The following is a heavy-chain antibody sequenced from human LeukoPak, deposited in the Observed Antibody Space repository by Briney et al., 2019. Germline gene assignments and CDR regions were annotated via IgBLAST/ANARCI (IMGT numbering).Heavy chain of an antibody. CDR3: ARVDCGGDCYLYNWFDP. Sequence: PGGSLRLSCAASGFTFSSYWMHWVRQAPGKGLVWVSRINSDGSSTSYADSVKGRFTISRDNAKNTLYLQMNSLRAEDTAVYYCARVDCGGDCYLYNWFDPWGQGTLVIVSS. J-gene: IGHJ5*02. CDR1: GFTFSSYW. CDR2: INSDGSST. D-gene: IGHD2-21*02. V-gene: IGHV3-74*01.